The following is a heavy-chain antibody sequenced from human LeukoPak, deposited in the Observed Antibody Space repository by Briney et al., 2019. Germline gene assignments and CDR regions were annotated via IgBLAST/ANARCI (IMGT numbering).Heavy chain of an antibody. CDR1: AGTFSSCA. CDR3: ARDHWEVGATTPWFDP. J-gene: IGHJ5*02. D-gene: IGHD1-26*01. V-gene: IGHV1-69*13. CDR2: IIPIFGTA. Sequence: SVKVSCKASAGTFSSCAINWVRQAPGQGLEWMGGIIPIFGTASYAQKFQGRVTITADESTSTAYMELSSLRSEDKAVYYCARDHWEVGATTPWFDPWGQGTLVTVSS.